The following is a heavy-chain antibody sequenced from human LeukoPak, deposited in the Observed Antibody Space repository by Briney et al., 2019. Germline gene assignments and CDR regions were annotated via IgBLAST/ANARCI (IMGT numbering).Heavy chain of an antibody. CDR3: ARGTYYYDSSGYYNWFDP. Sequence: GASVKVSCKTSGYRFTGYYMHWVRQAPGQGLEWMGWINPKSGDPIYVQKFQGRVTLTRDTSIDTVYLELSSLKSDDTAVYYCARGTYYYDSSGYYNWFDPWGQGTLVTVSS. D-gene: IGHD3-22*01. V-gene: IGHV1-2*02. CDR2: INPKSGDP. J-gene: IGHJ5*02. CDR1: GYRFTGYY.